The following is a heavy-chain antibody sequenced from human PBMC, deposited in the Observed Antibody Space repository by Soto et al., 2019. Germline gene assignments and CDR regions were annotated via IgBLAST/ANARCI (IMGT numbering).Heavy chain of an antibody. J-gene: IGHJ6*02. CDR3: ARVSSPYYDFWSGYYTYYYGMDV. CDR1: GDSVSSNSAA. Sequence: PSQTLSLTCAISGDSVSSNSAAWNWIRQSPSRGLEWLGRTYYRSKWYNDYAVSVKSRITINPDTSKNQFSLQLNSVTPEDTAVYYCARVSSPYYDFWSGYYTYYYGMDVWGQGTTVTVS. CDR2: TYYRSKWYN. D-gene: IGHD3-3*01. V-gene: IGHV6-1*01.